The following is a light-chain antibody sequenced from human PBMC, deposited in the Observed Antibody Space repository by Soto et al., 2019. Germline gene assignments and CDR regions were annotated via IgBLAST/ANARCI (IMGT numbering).Light chain of an antibody. CDR2: RNN. J-gene: IGLJ3*02. CDR3: ASWDDSLSGWV. V-gene: IGLV1-47*01. Sequence: QSVLTQSPSASGTPGQWVTISCSGSSSNIGNNYLYWYQQLPGTAPKLLIYRNNQRPSGVPDRFSGSKSGTSASLAISGLRSDDEADYFCASWDDSLSGWVFGGGTKLTVL. CDR1: SSNIGNNY.